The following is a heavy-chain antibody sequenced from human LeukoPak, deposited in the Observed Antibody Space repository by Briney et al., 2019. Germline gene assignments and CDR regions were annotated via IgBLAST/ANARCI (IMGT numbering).Heavy chain of an antibody. V-gene: IGHV1-69*13. Sequence: SVKVSCKASGGTFSSYAISWVRQAPGQGLEWMGRIIPIFATANYAQKFQGRVTITADESTSTAYMELSSLRSEDTAVYHCARGGLGAYCSSTSCYTETYHDAFDIWGQGTMVTVSS. J-gene: IGHJ3*02. D-gene: IGHD2-2*02. CDR3: ARGGLGAYCSSTSCYTETYHDAFDI. CDR1: GGTFSSYA. CDR2: IIPIFATA.